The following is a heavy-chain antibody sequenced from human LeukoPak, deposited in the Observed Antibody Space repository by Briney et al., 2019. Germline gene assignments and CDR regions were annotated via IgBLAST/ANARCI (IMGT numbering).Heavy chain of an antibody. CDR2: IYYSGSI. J-gene: IGHJ4*02. Sequence: PSETLSLTSTVSGASISSYYWSWIRQPPGKGLEWIGDIYYSGSIKYNPSLKSRVTMSVDTSKNQFSLKLSSVTAADTAIYYCARENPSGYYNRPIDYWGQGTLVTVSS. V-gene: IGHV4-59*01. D-gene: IGHD3-22*01. CDR3: ARENPSGYYNRPIDY. CDR1: GASISSYY.